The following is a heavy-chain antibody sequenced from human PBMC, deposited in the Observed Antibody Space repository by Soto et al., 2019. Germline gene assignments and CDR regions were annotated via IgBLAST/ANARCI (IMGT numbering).Heavy chain of an antibody. V-gene: IGHV3-30*18. CDR2: ISYDGSYK. D-gene: IGHD1-26*01. Sequence: QVQLVESGGGVVQPGRSLRLSCAASGFSFTTYVMHWVRQAPGKGLEWVAVISYDGSYKYYGDAVKGRFTISRDTSKNAVYLEMNSLRPEDTAVYYCAKGLLAIVGTTLPRDAFNIWGQGTMVTVSS. CDR3: AKGLLAIVGTTLPRDAFNI. J-gene: IGHJ3*02. CDR1: GFSFTTYV.